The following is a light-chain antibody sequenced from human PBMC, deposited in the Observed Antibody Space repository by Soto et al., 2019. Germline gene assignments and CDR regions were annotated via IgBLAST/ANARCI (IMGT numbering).Light chain of an antibody. CDR2: DVS. CDR1: SSDVGGYNY. J-gene: IGLJ1*01. Sequence: QSALTQPAFVSGSPGQSITISCTGTSSDVGGYNYVSWYQQHPGKVPKLMIYDVSNRPSGVSNRFSGSKSGNTASLTISGLQAEDEADYYCSSYTSSSTLYVFGTGTKVTVL. V-gene: IGLV2-14*03. CDR3: SSYTSSSTLYV.